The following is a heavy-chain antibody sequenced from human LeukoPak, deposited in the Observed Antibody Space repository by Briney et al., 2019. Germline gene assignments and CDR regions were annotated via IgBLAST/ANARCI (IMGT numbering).Heavy chain of an antibody. CDR3: AKGDPERWELHYFDY. CDR1: GFXFSNYA. CDR2: ISNSGGRT. J-gene: IGHJ4*02. V-gene: IGHV3-23*01. D-gene: IGHD1-26*01. Sequence: GGSLRLSCATSGFXFSNYAMSWVRQAPGKGLEWVSGISNSGGRTDYADSVKGRFTISRDNSKNTLYLQMNSLRADDTAVYYCAKGDPERWELHYFDYWGQGTLVTVSS.